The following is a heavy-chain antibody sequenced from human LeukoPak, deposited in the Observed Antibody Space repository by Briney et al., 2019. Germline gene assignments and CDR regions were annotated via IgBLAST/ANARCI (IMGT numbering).Heavy chain of an antibody. CDR2: ISYGGST. D-gene: IGHD2-21*01. V-gene: IGHV4-39*01. CDR1: GGSISSNSNY. Sequence: SETLSLTCTVSGGSISSNSNYWAWIRQPPGRGLEWIGSISYGGSTYYSPSLEGRVTISVDTSKNQFSLRLSSVTAADTAVYYCARQALWFFDHWGQGTLVTVSS. J-gene: IGHJ4*02. CDR3: ARQALWFFDH.